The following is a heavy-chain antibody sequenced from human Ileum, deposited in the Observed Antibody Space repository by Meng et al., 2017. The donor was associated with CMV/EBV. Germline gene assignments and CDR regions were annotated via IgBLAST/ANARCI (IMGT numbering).Heavy chain of an antibody. Sequence: GSLRLSCTVSGGSVSSGSYYWSWIRQPPGKGLEWIGYIYYSGSTNYNPSLKSRVTISVDTSKNQFSLKLSSVTAADTAVYYCARGIGHASNNSPDYWGQGTLVTVSS. CDR2: IYYSGST. J-gene: IGHJ4*02. CDR3: ARGIGHASNNSPDY. CDR1: GGSVSSGSYY. D-gene: IGHD1-1*01. V-gene: IGHV4-61*01.